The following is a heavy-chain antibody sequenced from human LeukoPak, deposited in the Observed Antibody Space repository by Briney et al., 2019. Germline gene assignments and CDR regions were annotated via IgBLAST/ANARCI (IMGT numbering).Heavy chain of an antibody. CDR1: GYTFTTYY. CDR3: AKDAVAGTYFFDY. V-gene: IGHV1-46*01. CDR2: FNPSGGGT. Sequence: ASVKVSCKTSGYTFTTYYVHWVRQAPGQGLEWMGLFNPSGGGTSYAQRFQGRVTMTGDTSTSTVYMELSSLRSEDTAVYYCAKDAVAGTYFFDYWGQGTLVTVSP. J-gene: IGHJ4*02. D-gene: IGHD6-19*01.